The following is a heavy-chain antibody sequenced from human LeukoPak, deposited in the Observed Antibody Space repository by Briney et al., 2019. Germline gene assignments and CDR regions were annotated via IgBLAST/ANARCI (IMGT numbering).Heavy chain of an antibody. Sequence: GESLKISCQGSGYSFSSYWIGWVRQMPGKGLEWMGIIYPGDSDTRYSPSFQGQVTISTDNFISTAYLQWSSLKASNTAMYYCARGGIVGSAFDYWGQGTLVTVSS. J-gene: IGHJ4*02. CDR3: ARGGIVGSAFDY. V-gene: IGHV5-51*01. CDR2: IYPGDSDT. CDR1: GYSFSSYW. D-gene: IGHD1-26*01.